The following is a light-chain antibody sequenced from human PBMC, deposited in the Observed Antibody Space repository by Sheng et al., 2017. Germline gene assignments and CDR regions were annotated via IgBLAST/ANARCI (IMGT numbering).Light chain of an antibody. J-gene: IGKJ4*01. CDR2: AAS. CDR1: QSVSTT. CDR3: QQYNQWPPLT. V-gene: IGKV3-15*01. Sequence: EIVMTQSPATLSVSPGQRITLSCRASQSVSTTLAWYQQKPGQAPRLLIYAASTRATGVPARFSGSGSGTKFTLTISSLQSEDFAVYYCQQYNQWPPLTFGGGTKVE.